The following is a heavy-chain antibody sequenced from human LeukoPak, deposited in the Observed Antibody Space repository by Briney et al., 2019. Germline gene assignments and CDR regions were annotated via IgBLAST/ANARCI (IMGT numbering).Heavy chain of an antibody. Sequence: PSGTLSLTCAVSGGSISRSIWWSWVRQPPGKGLEWIGEIYHSGSTNCNPSLKSRVTISVDKSKNQFSLKLSSVTAADTAVYYCARTTEDCSSTSCYQYWFDPWGQGTLVTVSS. CDR1: GGSISRSIW. V-gene: IGHV4-4*02. J-gene: IGHJ5*02. CDR3: ARTTEDCSSTSCYQYWFDP. CDR2: IYHSGST. D-gene: IGHD2-2*01.